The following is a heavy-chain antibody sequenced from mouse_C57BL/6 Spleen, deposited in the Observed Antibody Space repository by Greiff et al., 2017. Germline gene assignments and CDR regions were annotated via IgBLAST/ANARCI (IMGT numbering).Heavy chain of an antibody. D-gene: IGHD1-1*01. V-gene: IGHV1-81*01. Sequence: VKLMESGAELARPGASVKLSCKASGYTFTSYGISWVKQRTGQGLEWNGEIYPRSGNTYYNEKFKGKATLTADKSSSTAYMELRSLTSEDSAVYFCARDGYGSSYRFAYWGQGTLVTVSA. J-gene: IGHJ3*01. CDR3: ARDGYGSSYRFAY. CDR2: IYPRSGNT. CDR1: GYTFTSYG.